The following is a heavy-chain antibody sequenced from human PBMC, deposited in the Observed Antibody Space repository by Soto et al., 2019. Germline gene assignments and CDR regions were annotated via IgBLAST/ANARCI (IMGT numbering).Heavy chain of an antibody. CDR1: GFSLSTTGVG. V-gene: IGHV2-5*02. CDR3: ARYVATSPAGWFEP. J-gene: IGHJ5*02. CDR2: IYWDDDN. Sequence: GSGPTLVNPTQTLTLTCTFSGFSLSTTGVGVGWIRQPPGKALEWLVLIYWDDDNRYNPSLRTRLSTTKDTSKNQVVLTLTNMDPVDTATYYCARYVATSPAGWFEPWGQGIPVTVSS. D-gene: IGHD3-10*02.